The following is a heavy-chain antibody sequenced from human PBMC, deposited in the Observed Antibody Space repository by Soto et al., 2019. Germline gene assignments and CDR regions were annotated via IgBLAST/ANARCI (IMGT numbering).Heavy chain of an antibody. J-gene: IGHJ4*02. V-gene: IGHV3-30-3*01. CDR1: GFTFSSYA. Sequence: QVQLVESGGGVVQPGRSLRLSCAASGFTFSSYAMHWVRQAPGKGLEWVAVISYDGSNKYYADSVKGRFTISRDNSKNPLYLQMNSLRAEDTAVYYCASGGRYFDYWGQGTLVTVSS. CDR3: ASGGRYFDY. CDR2: ISYDGSNK. D-gene: IGHD3-10*01.